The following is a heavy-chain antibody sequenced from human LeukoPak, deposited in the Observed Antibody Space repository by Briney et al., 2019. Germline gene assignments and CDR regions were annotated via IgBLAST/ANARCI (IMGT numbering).Heavy chain of an antibody. CDR3: ARVSSPLQYNWFDP. CDR2: INPNSGGT. Sequence: ASVKVSCKASGYTFTGYYMHWVRQAPGQGLEWMGRINPNSGGTNYAQKFQGRVTMTRDTSISTAYMELSRLRSDDTAIYYCARVSSPLQYNWFDPWGQGTLVTVSS. D-gene: IGHD1-14*01. J-gene: IGHJ5*02. CDR1: GYTFTGYY. V-gene: IGHV1-2*06.